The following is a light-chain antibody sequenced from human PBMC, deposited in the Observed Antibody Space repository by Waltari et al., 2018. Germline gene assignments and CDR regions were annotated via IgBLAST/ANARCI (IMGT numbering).Light chain of an antibody. J-gene: IGKJ1*01. CDR3: QRYVGLPVT. CDR1: QSVSRA. Sequence: ELVLTQSPGTLSLSPGDRATLACRASQSVSRALAWYQQNPGQAPRLLIYVASNRATGIPDRFSGSGSGADFSLIISRLEAEEFAVYYCQRYVGLPVTVGQGTKVEIK. V-gene: IGKV3-20*01. CDR2: VAS.